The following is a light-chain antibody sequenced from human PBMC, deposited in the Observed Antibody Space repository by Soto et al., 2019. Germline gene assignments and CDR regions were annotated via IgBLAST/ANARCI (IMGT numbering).Light chain of an antibody. J-gene: IGKJ5*01. CDR3: QQRSKWPPIT. Sequence: EIVLTQSPVTLSLSPGERATLSCRASQSVSSYLAWYQQKPGQAPRLLIYDASNRATGIPARFSGGGSGTDFTLTIDNLETADFAIYYCQQRSKWPPITFGQGTRLEIK. V-gene: IGKV3-11*01. CDR2: DAS. CDR1: QSVSSY.